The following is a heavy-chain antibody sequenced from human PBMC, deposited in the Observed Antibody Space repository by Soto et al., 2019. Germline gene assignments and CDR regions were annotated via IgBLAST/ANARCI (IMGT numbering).Heavy chain of an antibody. CDR3: ARSPRSSPYLDY. D-gene: IGHD6-13*01. CDR2: IYPGDHET. Sequence: GESLKISCQSSGYTFSNFWIGWVRQLPGKGLEWMGIIYPGDHETSYSPSFHGKVTISADRSINTAYLQWNSLEASDTAFYFCARSPRSSPYLDYLGQGALVTVSS. V-gene: IGHV5-51*01. J-gene: IGHJ4*02. CDR1: GYTFSNFW.